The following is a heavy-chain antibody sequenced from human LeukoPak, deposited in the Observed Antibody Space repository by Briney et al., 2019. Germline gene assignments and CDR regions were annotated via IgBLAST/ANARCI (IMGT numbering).Heavy chain of an antibody. V-gene: IGHV3-30-3*01. J-gene: IGHJ6*02. CDR1: GFTFSSYA. D-gene: IGHD2-2*02. CDR3: ARDRPIVVVPAAILDYYYGMDV. CDR2: ISYDGSNK. Sequence: PGGSLRLSCAASGFTFSSYAMHWVRQAPGKGLEWVAVISYDGSNKYYADSVKGRFTISRDNSKNTLYLQMNSLRAEDTAVYYCARDRPIVVVPAAILDYYYGMDVWGQGTTVTVSS.